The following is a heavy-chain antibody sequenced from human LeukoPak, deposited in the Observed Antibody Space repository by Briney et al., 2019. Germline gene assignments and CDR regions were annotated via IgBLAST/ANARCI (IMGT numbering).Heavy chain of an antibody. J-gene: IGHJ4*02. CDR1: GFTFSSYA. CDR2: INFSGGTT. Sequence: PGGSLRLSCAASGFTFSSYARSWIRQAPGKGLEWVSAINFSGGTTYYPDPVKGRFTIAGDNFKHTLYLQRNGLRADDTAVYYCTKGHDYGSGSYWVWGQGSLVTVSS. D-gene: IGHD3-10*01. V-gene: IGHV3-23*01. CDR3: TKGHDYGSGSYWV.